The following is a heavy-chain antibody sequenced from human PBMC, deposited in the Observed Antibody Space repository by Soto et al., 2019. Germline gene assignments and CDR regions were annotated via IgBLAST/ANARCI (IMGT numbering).Heavy chain of an antibody. Sequence: GVLRLSGSGSGCTLSSYAMHWVRQATGKGLEYVSAISSNGGSTYYADSVKGRFTISRDNSKNTLYLQMSSLRAEDTAVYYCVKDQPPDPTPPMAFDIWGQGTMVTVSS. D-gene: IGHD4-4*01. J-gene: IGHJ3*02. CDR1: GCTLSSYA. CDR2: ISSNGGST. CDR3: VKDQPPDPTPPMAFDI. V-gene: IGHV3-64D*08.